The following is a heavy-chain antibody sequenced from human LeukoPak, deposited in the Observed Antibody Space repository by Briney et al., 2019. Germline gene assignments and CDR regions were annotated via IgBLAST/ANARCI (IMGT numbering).Heavy chain of an antibody. CDR2: IYYSGST. CDR3: ARQYGGNAYYFDY. D-gene: IGHD4-23*01. J-gene: IGHJ4*02. Sequence: PSETLSLTCTVSGGSISSYYWGWIRQPPGKGLEWIGSIYYSGSTYYNPSLKSRVTISVDTSKNQFSLKLSSVTAADTAVYYCARQYGGNAYYFDYWGQGTLVTVSP. CDR1: GGSISSYY. V-gene: IGHV4-39*01.